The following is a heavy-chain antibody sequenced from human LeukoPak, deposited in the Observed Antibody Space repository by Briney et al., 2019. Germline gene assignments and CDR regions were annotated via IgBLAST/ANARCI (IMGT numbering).Heavy chain of an antibody. Sequence: SETLSLTCTVSGGSISSYYWSWIRQPPGKGLEWIGEINHSGSTNYNPSLKSRVTISVDTSKNQFSLKLSSVTAADTAVYYCASGPYGRRYFDLWGRGTLVTVSS. V-gene: IGHV4-34*01. CDR3: ASGPYGRRYFDL. D-gene: IGHD4-17*01. J-gene: IGHJ2*01. CDR2: INHSGST. CDR1: GGSISSYY.